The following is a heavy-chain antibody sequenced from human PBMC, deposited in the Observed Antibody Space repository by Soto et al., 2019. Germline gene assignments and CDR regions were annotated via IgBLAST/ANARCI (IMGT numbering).Heavy chain of an antibody. D-gene: IGHD3-10*01. CDR3: AKVPVRGNTGDY. V-gene: IGHV3-30*18. Sequence: GGSLRLSCAASGFTFSSYGMHWVCQAPGKGLEWVAVISYDGSNKYYADSVKGRFTISRDNSKNTLYLQMNSLRAEDTAVYYCAKVPVRGNTGDYWGQGTLVTVSS. CDR2: ISYDGSNK. J-gene: IGHJ4*02. CDR1: GFTFSSYG.